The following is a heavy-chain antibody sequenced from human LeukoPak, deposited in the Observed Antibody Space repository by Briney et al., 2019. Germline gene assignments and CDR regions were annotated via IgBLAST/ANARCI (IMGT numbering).Heavy chain of an antibody. J-gene: IGHJ4*02. CDR1: GGSISSLY. CDR3: ARVYSSGWHYYFDY. Sequence: SETLSLTCTVSGGSISSLYWSWIRQPPGKGLEWIGSMYNSGSTNYNPSLKSRVTISVDTSKNQFSLKLSSVTAADTAVYYCARVYSSGWHYYFDYWGQGTLVTVSS. V-gene: IGHV4-59*11. D-gene: IGHD6-19*01. CDR2: MYNSGST.